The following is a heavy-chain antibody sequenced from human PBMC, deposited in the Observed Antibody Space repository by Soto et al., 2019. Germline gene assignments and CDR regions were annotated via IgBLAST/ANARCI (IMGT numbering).Heavy chain of an antibody. V-gene: IGHV3-23*01. Sequence: EVQLLESGGGLVQPGGSLRLSCAASGFTFSSYAMSWVRQAPGKGLEWVSAISGSGGSTYYADSVKVRFTISRDNSKNTLYLQMHSLRADDTAVYYCAKVWGKGHTVSSFDYWGQGTLVTVSS. CDR2: ISGSGGST. D-gene: IGHD3-16*01. CDR1: GFTFSSYA. J-gene: IGHJ4*02. CDR3: AKVWGKGHTVSSFDY.